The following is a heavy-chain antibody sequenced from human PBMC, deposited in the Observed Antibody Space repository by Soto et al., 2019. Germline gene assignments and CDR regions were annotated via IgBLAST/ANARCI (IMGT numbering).Heavy chain of an antibody. V-gene: IGHV3-74*01. J-gene: IGHJ4*02. CDR3: ARETSSWSPLDY. Sequence: PGGSLRLSCAASGFTFSSYWMHWVRQAPGKVLLWVSRINSDGSSTTYADSVKGRFTISRDNAKNTLYLQMNSLRAEDTAVYYCARETSSWSPLDYWGQGTLVTGFS. CDR2: INSDGSST. CDR1: GFTFSSYW. D-gene: IGHD6-13*01.